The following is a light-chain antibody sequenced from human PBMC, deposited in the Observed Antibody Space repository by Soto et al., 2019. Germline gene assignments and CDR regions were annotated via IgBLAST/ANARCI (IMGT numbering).Light chain of an antibody. J-gene: IGLJ1*01. CDR2: DVN. CDR3: CSYAGNYKYV. Sequence: QSALTQPRSVSGSPGQSVTISCTGTSSDVGAYNFASWYQQHPGTDPKLMIYDVNKRPSGVPDRFSGSKSGNTASLTISGLQAEDEADYYCCSYAGNYKYVFGSGTKVTVL. CDR1: SSDVGAYNF. V-gene: IGLV2-11*01.